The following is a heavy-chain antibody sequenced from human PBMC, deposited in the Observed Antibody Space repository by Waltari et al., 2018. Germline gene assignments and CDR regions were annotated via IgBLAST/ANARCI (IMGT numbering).Heavy chain of an antibody. D-gene: IGHD5-12*01. V-gene: IGHV3-11*04. J-gene: IGHJ4*02. CDR3: ARFEWGGYDFDY. CDR2: ISSSGITL. Sequence: QVQLVESGGGLVKPGGPLRLSCAASGFTVSHAYLIWLGQAPGKGLEWGSYISSSGITLSYADSVKGRFTISRDNAKNSLYLQMNSLRAEDTAVYYCARFEWGGYDFDYWGQGTLVTVSS. CDR1: GFTVSHAY.